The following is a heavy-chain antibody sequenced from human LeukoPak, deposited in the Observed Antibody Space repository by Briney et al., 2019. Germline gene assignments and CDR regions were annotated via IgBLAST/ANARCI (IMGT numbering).Heavy chain of an antibody. CDR2: ISGSGGST. Sequence: PGGSLRLSCTASGFTFSSYAMSWVRQAPGKGLEWVSAISGSGGSTYYADSVKGRFTISRDNSKNTLYLQMNSLRAEDTAVYYCAKAILDYDAFDIWGQGTMVTVSS. CDR3: AKAILDYDAFDI. CDR1: GFTFSSYA. D-gene: IGHD4-11*01. J-gene: IGHJ3*02. V-gene: IGHV3-23*01.